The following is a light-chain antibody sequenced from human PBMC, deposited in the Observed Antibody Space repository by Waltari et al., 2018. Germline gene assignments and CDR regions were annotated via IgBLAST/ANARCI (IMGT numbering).Light chain of an antibody. CDR3: SSYAGSNNFV. V-gene: IGLV2-8*01. CDR1: RSDAGGYTY. Sequence: QSALTQPPSASGSPGQSVTISCTGTRSDAGGYTYVSWYQQHPGKAPKIMIYEVSKRPSGVPDRFSGSKSGNTASLTVSGRQAEDEADYYCSSYAGSNNFVFGTGTKVTVL. CDR2: EVS. J-gene: IGLJ1*01.